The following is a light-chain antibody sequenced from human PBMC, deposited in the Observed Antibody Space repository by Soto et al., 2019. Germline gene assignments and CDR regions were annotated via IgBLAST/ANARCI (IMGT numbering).Light chain of an antibody. V-gene: IGLV2-23*02. J-gene: IGLJ3*02. CDR2: EVS. CDR1: SSDVGSYNF. Sequence: QSALTQPASVSGSPGQSITISCTGTSSDVGSYNFVSWYQQHPGKAPKFMIYEVSKRPSGVTNRFSGSKSGTTASLTISRLQTDDEADYYCCSYAGSSTGVFGGGTKLPVL. CDR3: CSYAGSSTGV.